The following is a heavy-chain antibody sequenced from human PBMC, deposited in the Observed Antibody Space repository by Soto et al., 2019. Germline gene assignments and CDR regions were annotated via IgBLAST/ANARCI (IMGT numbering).Heavy chain of an antibody. Sequence: QVQLVESGGGVVQPGRSLRLSCEASGFTFSRYGMHLVRQAPGKGLEWVAVISYDGSNKYYADSVKGRVTITRDNSKNTLYLQMNGLRADDTAVYYCANLSSSGYDFGDWGQGTLVTVSS. CDR1: GFTFSRYG. J-gene: IGHJ4*02. CDR3: ANLSSSGYDFGD. D-gene: IGHD5-12*01. CDR2: ISYDGSNK. V-gene: IGHV3-30*18.